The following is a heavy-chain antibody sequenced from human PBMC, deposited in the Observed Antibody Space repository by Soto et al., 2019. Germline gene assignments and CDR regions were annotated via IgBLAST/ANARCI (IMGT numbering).Heavy chain of an antibody. V-gene: IGHV3-30*18. CDR3: AKVGDYYDSSGYYYDVDYFDY. CDR1: GFTFSSYG. Sequence: PVGSLRLSCAASGFTFSSYGMHWVRQAPGKGLEWVAVISYDGSNKYYADSVKGRFTISRDNSKNTLYLQMNSLRAEDTAVYYCAKVGDYYDSSGYYYDVDYFDYWGQGTLVTVSS. D-gene: IGHD3-22*01. CDR2: ISYDGSNK. J-gene: IGHJ4*02.